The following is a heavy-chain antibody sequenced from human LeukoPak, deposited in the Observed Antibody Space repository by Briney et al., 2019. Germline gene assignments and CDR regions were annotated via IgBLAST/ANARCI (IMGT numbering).Heavy chain of an antibody. CDR3: SRWTGLSDAFDT. J-gene: IGHJ3*02. CDR2: IYYSGST. V-gene: IGHV4-30-4*08. CDR1: GGSISSEDYY. Sequence: SQTLSLTCTVSGGSISSEDYYWSWIRQPPGKGLVWIGYIYYSGSTYYNPSLKRRVTISVDKSKNQFSLKLSSVTNADTAVYYCSRWTGLSDAFDTWGQGTMVTVSS. D-gene: IGHD3/OR15-3a*01.